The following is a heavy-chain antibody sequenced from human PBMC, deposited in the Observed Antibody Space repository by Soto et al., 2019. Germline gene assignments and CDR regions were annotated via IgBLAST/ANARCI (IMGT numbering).Heavy chain of an antibody. Sequence: GASVKVSCKASGGSFNSYAISWVRQAPGQGLEWMGGIIPMFGSVNYAQKFRGRVTITADESTSTTNMALSSLRSDDTAVYYCARGYQLLTGYFDSWGQGTLVTVSS. D-gene: IGHD2-2*01. CDR1: GGSFNSYA. V-gene: IGHV1-69*13. CDR2: IIPMFGSV. CDR3: ARGYQLLTGYFDS. J-gene: IGHJ4*02.